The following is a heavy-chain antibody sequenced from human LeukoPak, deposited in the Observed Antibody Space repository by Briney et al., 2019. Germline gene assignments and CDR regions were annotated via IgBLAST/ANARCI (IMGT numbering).Heavy chain of an antibody. V-gene: IGHV3-23*01. D-gene: IGHD6-13*01. CDR2: ISGSGGST. J-gene: IGHJ2*01. CDR1: GFTFSSYA. Sequence: PGGSLRLSCAASGFTFSSYAMSWVRQAPGKGLEWVSAISGSGGSTYYADSVKGRFTISRDNSKNTLYLQMNSLRAEDTAVYYCAKESSSSSRTGWYFDLWGRGTLVTVSS. CDR3: AKESSSSSRTGWYFDL.